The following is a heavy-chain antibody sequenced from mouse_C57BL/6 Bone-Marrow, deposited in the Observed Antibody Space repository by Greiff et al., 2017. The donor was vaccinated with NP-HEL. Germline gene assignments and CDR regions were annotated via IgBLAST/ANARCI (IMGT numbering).Heavy chain of an antibody. J-gene: IGHJ1*03. CDR3: ARILWLRRGDWYFDV. D-gene: IGHD2-2*01. Sequence: QVHVKQSGPGLVQPSQSLSITCTVSGFSLTSYGVHWVRQSPGKGLEWLGVIWSGGSTDYNAAFISRLSISKDNSKSQVFFKMNSLQADDTAIYYCARILWLRRGDWYFDVWGTGTTVTVSS. CDR2: IWSGGST. CDR1: GFSLTSYG. V-gene: IGHV2-2*01.